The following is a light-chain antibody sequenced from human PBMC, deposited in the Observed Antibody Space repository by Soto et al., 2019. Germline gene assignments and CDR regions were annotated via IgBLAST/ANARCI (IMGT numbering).Light chain of an antibody. V-gene: IGLV2-11*01. CDR1: SSDVGGYNY. Sequence: QSALTQPRSVSGSPGQSVTISCTGTSSDVGGYNYVSWYQQHPGKAPKLMIYDVSKRPSGVPDRFSGSKSGNTASLTISGLQAEAEADYYCCSYAGSYTLGVFGTGTKVTVL. CDR3: CSYAGSYTLGV. CDR2: DVS. J-gene: IGLJ1*01.